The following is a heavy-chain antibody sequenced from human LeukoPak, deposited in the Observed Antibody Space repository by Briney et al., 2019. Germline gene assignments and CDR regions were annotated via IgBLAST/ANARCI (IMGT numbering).Heavy chain of an antibody. D-gene: IGHD4-17*01. CDR1: GGSISSGGYY. J-gene: IGHJ6*02. CDR2: IYYSGST. V-gene: IGHV4-31*03. CDR3: ASRTTVTTSDYYYYGMDV. Sequence: SSQTLSLTCTVSGGSISSGGYYWSWIRQHPGKGLEWIGYIYYSGSTYYNPSLKSRVTISVDTSKNHFSLKLSSVTAADTAVYYCASRTTVTTSDYYYYGMDVWGQGTTVTVSS.